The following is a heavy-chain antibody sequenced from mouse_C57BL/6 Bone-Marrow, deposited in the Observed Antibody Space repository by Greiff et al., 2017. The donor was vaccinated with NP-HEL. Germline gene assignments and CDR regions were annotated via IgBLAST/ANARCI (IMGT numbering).Heavy chain of an antibody. CDR2: IYPGDGDT. J-gene: IGHJ4*01. CDR3: ARSTPFITTVVATGRDAMDY. V-gene: IGHV1-82*01. D-gene: IGHD1-1*01. CDR1: GYAFSSSW. Sequence: VQLKQSGPELVKPGASVKISCKASGYAFSSSWMNWVKQRPGKGLEWIGRIYPGDGDTNYNGKFKGKATLTADKSSSTAYMQLSSLTSEDSAVYFCARSTPFITTVVATGRDAMDYWGQGTSVTVSS.